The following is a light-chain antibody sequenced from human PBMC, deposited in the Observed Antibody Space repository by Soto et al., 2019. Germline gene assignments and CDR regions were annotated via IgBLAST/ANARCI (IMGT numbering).Light chain of an antibody. CDR1: QGISNY. J-gene: IGKJ5*01. V-gene: IGKV1-9*01. CDR2: TAS. CDR3: QQRHSYPIT. Sequence: DIQLTQSPSFLSASVGDRVTITCRASQGISNYLAWYQQKPGKAPNLLIHTASSLQTGVPSRFSGSGSGTEFTLTISSLPPEDFATYYCQQRHSYPITFGQGTRLEIK.